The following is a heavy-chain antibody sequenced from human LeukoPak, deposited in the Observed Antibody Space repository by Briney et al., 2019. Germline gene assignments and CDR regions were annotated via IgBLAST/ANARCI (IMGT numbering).Heavy chain of an antibody. J-gene: IGHJ4*02. CDR1: GYSISSGYY. CDR2: IYYSGST. V-gene: IGHV4-38-2*02. Sequence: SETLSLTRTVSGYSISSGYYWGWIRQPPGKGLEWIGSIYYSGSTYYNPSLKSRVTISVDTSKNQFSLKLSSVTAADTAVYYCARLGYYGSGSLVDYFDYWGQGTLVTVSS. D-gene: IGHD3-10*01. CDR3: ARLGYYGSGSLVDYFDY.